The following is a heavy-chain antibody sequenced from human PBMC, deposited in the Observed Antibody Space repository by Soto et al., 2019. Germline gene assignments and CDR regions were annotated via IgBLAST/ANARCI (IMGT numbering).Heavy chain of an antibody. V-gene: IGHV3-64*01. CDR1: GFTVSSYA. Sequence: GGSLRLSCAASGFTVSSYAMHWVRQAPGKGLEYVSAISSNGGSTYYANSVKGRFTISRDNSKNTLYLQMGSLRAEDMAVYYCARMMEGDGYNVLSDYWGQGTLVTVSS. J-gene: IGHJ4*02. CDR3: ARMMEGDGYNVLSDY. CDR2: ISSNGGST. D-gene: IGHD3-10*02.